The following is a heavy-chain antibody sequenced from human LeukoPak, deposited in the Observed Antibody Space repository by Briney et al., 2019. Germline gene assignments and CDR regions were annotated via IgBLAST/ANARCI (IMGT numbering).Heavy chain of an antibody. V-gene: IGHV1-69*06. CDR3: ARGGYDILTGYYKIFDY. CDR1: GGTFSSYA. Sequence: PVKVSCKASGGTFSSYAISWVRQAPGQGLEWMGGIIPIFGTANYAQKFQGRVTITADKSTSTAYMELSSLRSEDTAVYYCARGGYDILTGYYKIFDYWGQGTLVTVSS. J-gene: IGHJ4*02. D-gene: IGHD3-9*01. CDR2: IIPIFGTA.